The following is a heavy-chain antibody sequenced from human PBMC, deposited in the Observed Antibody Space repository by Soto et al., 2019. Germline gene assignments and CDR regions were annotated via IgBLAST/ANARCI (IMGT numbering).Heavy chain of an antibody. V-gene: IGHV3-15*01. D-gene: IGHD3-10*01. CDR2: IKSNLERGTT. CDR3: ATDSRGSGMTYYFGMDL. Sequence: GGSLRLSCAASGFPFKTAWLSWVRQTAGKGLEWVGRIKSNLERGTTDYSAAVKGRFSVSRDDSRNTLHLEMNNLGTEDTGVYYCATDSRGSGMTYYFGMDLWGPGTTVTVSS. J-gene: IGHJ6*02. CDR1: GFPFKTAW.